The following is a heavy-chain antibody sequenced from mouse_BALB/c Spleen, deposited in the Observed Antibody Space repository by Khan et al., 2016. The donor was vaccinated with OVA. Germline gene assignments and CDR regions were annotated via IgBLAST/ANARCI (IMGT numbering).Heavy chain of an antibody. CDR1: GFTFSNYD. Sequence: EVQLQESGGGLVKPGGSLKLSCAASGFTFSNYDMSWVRQTPEKRLEWVASISSGGNTYYPDSVKGRFTISRDNARKILYRHMSSLRSEDTAMYYCARGPYYGSSPCYFDYWGQGTTLTVSS. CDR3: ARGPYYGSSPCYFDY. D-gene: IGHD1-1*01. CDR2: ISSGGNT. J-gene: IGHJ2*01. V-gene: IGHV5-6-5*01.